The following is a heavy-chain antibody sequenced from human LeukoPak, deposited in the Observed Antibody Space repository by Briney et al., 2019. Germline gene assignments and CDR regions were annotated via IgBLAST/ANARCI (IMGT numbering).Heavy chain of an antibody. Sequence: GSLRLSCAASGFTFSSYAMSWVRQAPGKGLEWVSTISGSDGSTYYADSVKGRFTISRDNSKNTLYLQMNSLRAEDTAVYYCARGSGYDPPPFDYWGQGTLVTVSS. CDR3: ARGSGYDPPPFDY. CDR1: GFTFSSYA. J-gene: IGHJ4*02. D-gene: IGHD5-12*01. V-gene: IGHV3-23*01. CDR2: ISGSDGST.